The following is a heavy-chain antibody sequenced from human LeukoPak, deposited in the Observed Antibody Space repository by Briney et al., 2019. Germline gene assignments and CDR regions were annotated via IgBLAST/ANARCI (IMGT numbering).Heavy chain of an antibody. D-gene: IGHD2-15*01. CDR2: IYYSGST. V-gene: IGHV4-59*01. CDR1: GGSISSYY. CDR3: ARGVVGPLNRFDP. J-gene: IGHJ5*02. Sequence: SETLSLTCTVSGGSISSYYWSWIRQPPGKGLEWIGYIYYSGSTNYNPSLKSRVTISVDTSKNQFSLKLSSVTAADTAVYYCARGVVGPLNRFDPWGQGTLVTVPS.